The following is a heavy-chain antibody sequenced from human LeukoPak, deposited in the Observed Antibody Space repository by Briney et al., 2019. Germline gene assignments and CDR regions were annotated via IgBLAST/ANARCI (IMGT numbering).Heavy chain of an antibody. Sequence: GGSLRLSCAASGFTFSSYEMNWVRQAPGKGLEWVSYISSSGSAIYYADSVKGRFTISRDNAKNSLYLQMNSLRAEDTAVYYCASDVWFGELFDYWGQGTLVTVSS. CDR3: ASDVWFGELFDY. V-gene: IGHV3-48*03. CDR1: GFTFSSYE. CDR2: ISSSGSAI. J-gene: IGHJ4*02. D-gene: IGHD3-10*01.